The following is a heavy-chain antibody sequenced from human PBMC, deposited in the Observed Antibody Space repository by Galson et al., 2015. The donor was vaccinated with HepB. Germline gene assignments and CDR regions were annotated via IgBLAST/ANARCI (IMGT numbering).Heavy chain of an antibody. J-gene: IGHJ5*02. CDR3: ARDPGGLYSSSSVWFDP. Sequence: SLRLSCAASGFTFSSYSMNWVRQAPGKGLEWVSSISSSSSYIYYADSVKGRFTISRDNAKNSLYLQMNSLRAEDTAVYYCARDPGGLYSSSSVWFDPWGQGTLVTVSS. D-gene: IGHD6-6*01. CDR2: ISSSSSYI. CDR1: GFTFSSYS. V-gene: IGHV3-21*01.